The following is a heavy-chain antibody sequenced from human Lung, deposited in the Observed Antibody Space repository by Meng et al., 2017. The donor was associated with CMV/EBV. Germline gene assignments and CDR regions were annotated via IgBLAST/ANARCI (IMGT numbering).Heavy chain of an antibody. CDR1: EDIVSSNSAA. Sequence: AQLEQSGPGLMKPSQTLSLTCDISEDIVSSNSAAWNWIRQSPSRGLEWLGRTYYRSKWYHEYAVSVKSRITISPDTPKNQFSLQLNSMTPEDTAVYYCARGINGGCGDWGQGTLVTVSS. CDR2: TYYRSKWYH. CDR3: ARGINGGCGD. D-gene: IGHD4-23*01. J-gene: IGHJ4*02. V-gene: IGHV6-1*01.